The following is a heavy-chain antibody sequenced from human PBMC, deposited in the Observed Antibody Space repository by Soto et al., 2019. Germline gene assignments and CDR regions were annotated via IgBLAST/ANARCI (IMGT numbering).Heavy chain of an antibody. D-gene: IGHD2-2*01. J-gene: IGHJ4*02. CDR3: ARDCSSTSCSAFDY. V-gene: IGHV3-21*01. CDR2: ISSSSSYI. Sequence: SLRLSCAASGFTFSSYSMNWVRQAPGKGLEWVSSISSSSSYIYYADSVKGRFTISRDNAKNSLYLQMNSLRAEDTAVYYCARDCSSTSCSAFDYWGQGTLVTVSS. CDR1: GFTFSSYS.